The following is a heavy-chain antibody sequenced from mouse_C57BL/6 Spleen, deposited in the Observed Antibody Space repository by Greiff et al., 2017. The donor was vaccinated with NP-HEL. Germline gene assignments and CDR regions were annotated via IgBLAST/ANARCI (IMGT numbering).Heavy chain of an antibody. J-gene: IGHJ3*01. D-gene: IGHD3-2*02. CDR2: INPNNGGT. CDR3: ARKFDSSEL. V-gene: IGHV1-26*01. Sequence: EVKLQQSGPELVKPGASVKISCKASGYTFTDYYMNWVKQSHGKSLEWIGDINPNNGGTSYNQKFKGKATLTVDKSSSTAYMELRSLTSEDSAVYYCARKFDSSELWGQGPLVTVSA. CDR1: GYTFTDYY.